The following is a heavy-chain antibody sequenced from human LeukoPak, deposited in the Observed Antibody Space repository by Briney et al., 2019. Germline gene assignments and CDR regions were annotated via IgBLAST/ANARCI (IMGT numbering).Heavy chain of an antibody. D-gene: IGHD4-4*01. Sequence: GGSLRLSCAASGFTFSSYAMHWVRQAPGKGLEWVAVISYDGSNKYYADSVKGRFTISRDNSKNTLYLQMNSLRAEDTAVYYCAGSTVTTIADRAFDIWGQGTMVTVSS. J-gene: IGHJ3*02. V-gene: IGHV3-30-3*01. CDR1: GFTFSSYA. CDR3: AGSTVTTIADRAFDI. CDR2: ISYDGSNK.